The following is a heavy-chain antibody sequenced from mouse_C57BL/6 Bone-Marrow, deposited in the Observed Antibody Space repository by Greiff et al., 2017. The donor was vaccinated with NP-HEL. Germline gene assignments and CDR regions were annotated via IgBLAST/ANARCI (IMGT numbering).Heavy chain of an antibody. CDR3: ARSGLRKAWFAY. J-gene: IGHJ3*01. V-gene: IGHV7-3*01. CDR1: GFTFTDYY. CDR2: IRNKANGYTT. D-gene: IGHD2-4*01. Sequence: EVHLVESGGGLVQPGGSLSLSCAASGFTFTDYYMSWVRQPPGKALEWLGFIRNKANGYTTEYSASVKGRFTISRDNSQSILYLQMNALRAEDSATYYCARSGLRKAWFAYWGQGTLVTVSA.